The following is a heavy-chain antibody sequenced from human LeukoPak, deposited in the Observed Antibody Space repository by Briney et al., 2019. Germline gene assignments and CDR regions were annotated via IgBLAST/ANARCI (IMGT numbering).Heavy chain of an antibody. Sequence: ASVKVSCKASGYTFTGYYMHWVRQAPGQGLEWMGWINPNSGGTNYAQKFQGRVTMTRDTSISTAYMELSRLRSDDTAVYYCARGILRYFDWLSQNWFDPWGQGTLVTVSS. D-gene: IGHD3-9*01. V-gene: IGHV1-2*02. CDR1: GYTFTGYY. J-gene: IGHJ5*02. CDR2: INPNSGGT. CDR3: ARGILRYFDWLSQNWFDP.